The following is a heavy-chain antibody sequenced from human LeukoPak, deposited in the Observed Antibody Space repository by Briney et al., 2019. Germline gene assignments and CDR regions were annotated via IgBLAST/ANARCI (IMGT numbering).Heavy chain of an antibody. CDR3: ARLYYYDSSGYCFDY. CDR2: IYYSGST. D-gene: IGHD3-22*01. CDR1: GGSISSSSYY. Sequence: PSETLSLTCTVSGGSISSSSYYWGWIRQPPGKGLEWIGSIYYSGSTYYNPSLKSRVTISVDTSKNQFSLKLSSVTAADTAVYYCARLYYYDSSGYCFDYWGQGTLVTVSS. J-gene: IGHJ4*02. V-gene: IGHV4-39*07.